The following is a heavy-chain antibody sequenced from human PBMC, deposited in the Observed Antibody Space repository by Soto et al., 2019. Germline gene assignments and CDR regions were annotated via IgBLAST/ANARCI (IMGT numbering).Heavy chain of an antibody. CDR3: ARSNSGYYKWFDP. D-gene: IGHD3-22*01. Sequence: PSETLSLTCTVSGDSISNSNYYWGWIRPPPGKGLEWIANIYYSGITYYNPSLKSRVAISVDTSKNQFSLKLSSVTAADTAIYYCARSNSGYYKWFDPWGQGTLVTVSS. V-gene: IGHV4-39*01. J-gene: IGHJ5*02. CDR1: GDSISNSNYY. CDR2: IYYSGIT.